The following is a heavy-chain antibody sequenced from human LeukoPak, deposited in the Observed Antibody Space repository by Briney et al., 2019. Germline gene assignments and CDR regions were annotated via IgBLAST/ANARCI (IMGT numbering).Heavy chain of an antibody. CDR2: IIPIFGTA. J-gene: IGHJ4*02. CDR1: GGTFTTYA. CDR3: ARNYEGYYFDY. D-gene: IGHD1-7*01. Sequence: ASVKVSCTASGGTFTTYAISWVRQAAGQGLEWMGGIIPIFGTANYAQKFQGRVTITADESTSTAYMELSSLRSEDTAVYYCARNYEGYYFDYWGQGTLVTVSS. V-gene: IGHV1-69*13.